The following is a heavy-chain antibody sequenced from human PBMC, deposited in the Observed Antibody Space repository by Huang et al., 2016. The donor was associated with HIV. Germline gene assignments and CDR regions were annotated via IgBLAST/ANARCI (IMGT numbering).Heavy chain of an antibody. CDR3: ARDETYGDLDY. Sequence: QVQLHESGPGLVKPSETLSLNCTVSGASIGAHYCSWIRQSPGKGLEWIGNVYYNGYTNYTPSLKSRVTISVDPSKNQFSLKLTSVTAADTAVYYCARDETYGDLDYWGHGTLVTVSS. V-gene: IGHV4-59*11. J-gene: IGHJ4*01. D-gene: IGHD4-17*01. CDR1: GASIGAHY. CDR2: VYYNGYT.